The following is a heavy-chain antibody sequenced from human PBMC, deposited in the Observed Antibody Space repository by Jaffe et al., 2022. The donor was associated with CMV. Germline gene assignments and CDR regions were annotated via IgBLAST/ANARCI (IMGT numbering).Heavy chain of an antibody. CDR1: GYTFTGYY. V-gene: IGHV1-2*02. J-gene: IGHJ4*02. CDR2: INPNSGGT. D-gene: IGHD3-3*01. Sequence: QVQLVQSGAEVKKPGASVKVSCKASGYTFTGYYMHWVRQAPGQGLEWMGWINPNSGGTNYAQKFQGRVTMTRDTSISTAYMELSRLRSDDTAVYYCARGGLRFLEWLSEIPAYWGQGTLVTVSS. CDR3: ARGGLRFLEWLSEIPAY.